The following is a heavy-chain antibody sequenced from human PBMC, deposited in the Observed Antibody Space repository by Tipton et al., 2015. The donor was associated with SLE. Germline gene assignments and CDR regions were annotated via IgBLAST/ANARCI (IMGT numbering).Heavy chain of an antibody. CDR1: GGSISSGGYY. CDR2: IYSSGTT. J-gene: IGHJ6*03. D-gene: IGHD6-6*01. V-gene: IGHV4-31*03. Sequence: TLSLTCTVSGGSISSGGYYWNWIRQHPGKGLEWIGYIYSSGTTYYNPSLKSRLTISIGPSKNQFSLKLSSVTAADTAVYYCARGWSSSSYYYYYMDVWGKGTTVTVSS. CDR3: ARGWSSSSYYYYYMDV.